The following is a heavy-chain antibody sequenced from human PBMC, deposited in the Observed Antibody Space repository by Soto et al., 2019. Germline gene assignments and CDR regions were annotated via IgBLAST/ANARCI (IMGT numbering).Heavy chain of an antibody. CDR2: ISNDGRRK. D-gene: IGHD2-21*02. Sequence: VGSLRLSCAASVFSLSTNTMHCVRQVPGKGLEWVASISNDGRRKYYADFVKGRFTISRDTANNILYLEMNSLRAEDTSLYYCARVAPAMTYDFWGQATQVTLSS. J-gene: IGHJ4*02. CDR3: ARVAPAMTYDF. V-gene: IGHV3-30*04. CDR1: VFSLSTNT.